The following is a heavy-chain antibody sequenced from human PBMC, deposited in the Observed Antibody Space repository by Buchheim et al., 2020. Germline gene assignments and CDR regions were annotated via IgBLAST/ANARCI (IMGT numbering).Heavy chain of an antibody. V-gene: IGHV3-74*01. J-gene: IGHJ6*03. CDR2: ISGDGSST. CDR3: VKGIASRGGPMDV. D-gene: IGHD6-6*01. Sequence: EVQLVESGGGLVQPGGSLRLSCAASGFTFSSYWMHWVRQVPGRGLVWVSRISGDGSSTSYADSVKGRFTISRDNAKSTLYLQMNSLGAEDTAVYYCVKGIASRGGPMDVWGKGTT. CDR1: GFTFSSYW.